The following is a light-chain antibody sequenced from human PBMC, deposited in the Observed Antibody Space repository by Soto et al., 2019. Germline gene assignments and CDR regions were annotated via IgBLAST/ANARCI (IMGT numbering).Light chain of an antibody. CDR2: GAS. Sequence: EIVLTQSPGTLSFSPGERATLTCRASQSVSSSYLAWFQQKPGQAPRLLIYGASSRATGIPDRFSGSGSGTDFTLTISRLEPEEFAVYYCQQYGNAPFTFGPGNKVDI. CDR1: QSVSSSY. V-gene: IGKV3-20*01. CDR3: QQYGNAPFT. J-gene: IGKJ3*01.